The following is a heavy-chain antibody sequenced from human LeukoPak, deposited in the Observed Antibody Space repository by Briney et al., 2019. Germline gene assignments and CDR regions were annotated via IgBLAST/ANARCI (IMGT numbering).Heavy chain of an antibody. CDR1: GFTFSSYS. Sequence: GSLRLSCAASGFTFSSYSMNWIRQPPGKGPEWIGTVYRSGSAYHNPSLKTRLTIYIDASKNQFSLKLTSVTAADTALYFCARAPHTSPTDYYFDFWGPGTLVTVSS. CDR2: VYRSGSA. CDR3: ARAPHTSPTDYYFDF. V-gene: IGHV4-38-2*01. D-gene: IGHD1-14*01. J-gene: IGHJ4*02.